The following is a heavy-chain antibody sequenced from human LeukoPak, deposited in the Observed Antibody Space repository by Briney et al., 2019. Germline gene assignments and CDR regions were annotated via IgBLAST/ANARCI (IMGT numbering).Heavy chain of an antibody. Sequence: GESLKISCKGSGFSFTSYWIGWVRQMPGKGLEWMGIIYPGDSDTRYCPSFQGQVTISADKSISTAYLQWSSLKASDTAMYYCARLLAVAGTDAFDIWGQGTMVTVSS. D-gene: IGHD6-19*01. CDR3: ARLLAVAGTDAFDI. V-gene: IGHV5-51*01. CDR2: IYPGDSDT. J-gene: IGHJ3*02. CDR1: GFSFTSYW.